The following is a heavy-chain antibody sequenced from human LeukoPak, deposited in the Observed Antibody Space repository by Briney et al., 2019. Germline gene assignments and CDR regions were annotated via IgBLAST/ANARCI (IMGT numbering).Heavy chain of an antibody. J-gene: IGHJ6*02. Sequence: GGSLRLSCAASGFTFSSYGMHWVRQAPGKGLEWVAVISYDGSNKYYADSVKGRFTISRDNSKNTLYLQMNRLRAEDTAVYYCAKVGRRRHGPYDILTGLDGMDVWGQGTTVTVSS. CDR3: AKVGRRRHGPYDILTGLDGMDV. CDR1: GFTFSSYG. CDR2: ISYDGSNK. V-gene: IGHV3-30*18. D-gene: IGHD3-9*01.